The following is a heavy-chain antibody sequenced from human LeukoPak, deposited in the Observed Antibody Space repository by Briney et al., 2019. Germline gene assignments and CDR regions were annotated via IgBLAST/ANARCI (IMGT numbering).Heavy chain of an antibody. V-gene: IGHV3-53*01. D-gene: IGHD1-1*01. CDR2: IYNGDRT. J-gene: IGHJ4*02. CDR3: AKSRSGSANWALQIFDN. CDR1: GFTVSNNH. Sequence: GGSLRLSCAASGFTVSNNHMSWVRQAPGKGLEWVSVIYNGDRTNYAGSVKGRFTISRDNSKNTLYLQMDSLRAEDTAVYFCAKSRSGSANWALQIFDNWGQGTLVTVSS.